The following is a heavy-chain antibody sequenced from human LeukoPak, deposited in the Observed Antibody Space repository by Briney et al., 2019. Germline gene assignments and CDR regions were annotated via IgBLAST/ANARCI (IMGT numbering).Heavy chain of an antibody. J-gene: IGHJ4*02. Sequence: GGSLRLSCAASGFTFSSYAMHWVRQAPGKGLEWVAVISYDGSNKYYADSVKGRFTISRDNSKNTLYLQMNSLRAEDTAVYYCAKTKQWLGYYFDYWGQGTLVTVSS. V-gene: IGHV3-30-3*02. D-gene: IGHD6-19*01. CDR3: AKTKQWLGYYFDY. CDR2: ISYDGSNK. CDR1: GFTFSSYA.